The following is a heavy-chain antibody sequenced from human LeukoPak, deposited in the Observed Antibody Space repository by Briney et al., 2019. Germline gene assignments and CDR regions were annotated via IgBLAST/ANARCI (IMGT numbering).Heavy chain of an antibody. V-gene: IGHV3-11*05. CDR2: ISSSSSYT. CDR3: ARGGDILTGPEAFDI. D-gene: IGHD3-9*01. J-gene: IGHJ3*02. CDR1: GFTFSDYY. Sequence: PGGSLRLSCAASGFTFSDYYMSWIRQAPGKGLEWVSYISSSSSYTNYADSVKGRFTISRDNATNSLYLQMNSLRAQHTAVCYCARGGDILTGPEAFDIWGQGTMVTVSS.